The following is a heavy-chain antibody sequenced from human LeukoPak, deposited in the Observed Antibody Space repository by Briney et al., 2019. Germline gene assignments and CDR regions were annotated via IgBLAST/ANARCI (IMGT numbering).Heavy chain of an antibody. CDR2: ISAGGHDT. D-gene: IGHD3-16*01. CDR1: GFTFNTYD. CDR3: ARGETARVDY. J-gene: IGHJ4*02. Sequence: GGSLRLSCAASGFTFNTYDMTWVRQAPGKGLEWVSAISAGGHDTYYTDSVKGRFTISRDNAKNSLYLQMNSLRDEDTAVYYCARGETARVDYWGQGILVTVSS. V-gene: IGHV3-23*01.